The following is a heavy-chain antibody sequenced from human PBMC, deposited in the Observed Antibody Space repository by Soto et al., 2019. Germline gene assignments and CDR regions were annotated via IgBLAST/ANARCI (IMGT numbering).Heavy chain of an antibody. CDR3: ASVYYSSGSYYFAY. CDR2: INHSGST. V-gene: IGHV4-34*01. J-gene: IGHJ4*02. Sequence: PSETLSLTCAVYGGSFSGYYWSWIRQPPGKGLEWIGEINHSGSTNYNPSLKSRVTISVDTSKNQFSLKLSSVTAADTAVYYCASVYYSSGSYYFAYWGQGTLVTVSS. CDR1: GGSFSGYY. D-gene: IGHD6-19*01.